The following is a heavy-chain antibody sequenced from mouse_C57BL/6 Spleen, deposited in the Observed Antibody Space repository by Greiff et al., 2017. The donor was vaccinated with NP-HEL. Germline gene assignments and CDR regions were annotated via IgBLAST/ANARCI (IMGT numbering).Heavy chain of an antibody. CDR3: ARKVLDYYGSSLFDY. J-gene: IGHJ2*01. D-gene: IGHD1-1*01. Sequence: QVQLQQSGAELARPGASVKMSCKASGYTFTSYTMHWVKQRPGQGLEWIGYINPSSGYTKYNQKFKDKATLTADKSSSTDYMQLSSLTSEDSAVYYCARKVLDYYGSSLFDYWGQGTTLTVSS. V-gene: IGHV1-4*01. CDR1: GYTFTSYT. CDR2: INPSSGYT.